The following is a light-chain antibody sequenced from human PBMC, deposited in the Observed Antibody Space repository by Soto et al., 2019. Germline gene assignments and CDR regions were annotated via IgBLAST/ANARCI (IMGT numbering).Light chain of an antibody. V-gene: IGLV1-44*01. J-gene: IGLJ1*01. CDR3: AACIDSLNGSV. Sequence: QSVLTQPPSASGTPGQTVTVSCSGSSSNIGGYTVNWYQQLPGTTPPLVIYSNHQRPSAVPDRFFGSNSVTSASLAISGLQSEDGADYYCAACIDSLNGSVFGYGTQLTVL. CDR1: SSNIGGYT. CDR2: SNH.